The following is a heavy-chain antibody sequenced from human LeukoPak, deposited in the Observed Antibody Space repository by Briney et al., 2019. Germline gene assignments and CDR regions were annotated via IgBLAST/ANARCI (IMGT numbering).Heavy chain of an antibody. CDR1: GFTVSSNY. CDR2: IYSGGST. CDR3: AGDGPIAVAGTYFDY. V-gene: IGHV3-66*01. J-gene: IGHJ4*02. Sequence: PGGSLRLSCAASGFTVSSNYMSWVRQAPGKGLEWVSVIYSGGSTYYADSVKGRFTISRDNSKNTLYLQMNSLRAEDTAVYYCAGDGPIAVAGTYFDYWGQGTLVTVSS. D-gene: IGHD6-19*01.